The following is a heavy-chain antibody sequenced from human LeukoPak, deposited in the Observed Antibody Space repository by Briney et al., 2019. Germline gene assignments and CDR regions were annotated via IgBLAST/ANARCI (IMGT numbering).Heavy chain of an antibody. D-gene: IGHD6-6*01. V-gene: IGHV5-51*01. CDR1: GYNFPIYW. CDR3: ARPYSRSSFDAFDI. Sequence: GESLKISCQGSGYNFPIYWIGWVRQLPGQGLEWMGIIYPDDSNTIYGPSFQGQVTISADKSISTAYLQWNSLKASDTAMYYCARPYSRSSFDAFDIWGQGTMVTVSS. CDR2: IYPDDSNT. J-gene: IGHJ3*02.